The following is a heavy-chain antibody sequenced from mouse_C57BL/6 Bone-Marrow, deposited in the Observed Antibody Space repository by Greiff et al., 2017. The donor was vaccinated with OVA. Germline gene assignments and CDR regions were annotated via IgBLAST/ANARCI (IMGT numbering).Heavy chain of an antibody. J-gene: IGHJ3*01. CDR2: IHPNSGST. Sequence: VQLQQPGAELVKPGASVKLSCKASGYTFTSYWMHWVKQRPGQGLEWIGMIHPNSGSTNYNEKFKSKATLTVDKSSSTAYMQLSSLTSEDSAVYYCARRDPYYYGSPWFAYWGQGTLVTVSA. CDR1: GYTFTSYW. V-gene: IGHV1-64*01. CDR3: ARRDPYYYGSPWFAY. D-gene: IGHD1-1*01.